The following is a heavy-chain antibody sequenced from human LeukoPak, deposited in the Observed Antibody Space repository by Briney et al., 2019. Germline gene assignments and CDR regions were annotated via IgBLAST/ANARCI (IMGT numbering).Heavy chain of an antibody. D-gene: IGHD2-15*01. J-gene: IGHJ5*02. CDR2: IYYSGST. V-gene: IGHV4-59*12. CDR3: ARGGRNIVVVVAATVNWFDP. Sequence: SETLSLTCTVSGGSISSYYWSWIRQPPGKGLEWIGYIYYSGSTNYNPSLKSRVTISVDTSKNQFSLKLSSVTAADTAVYYCARGGRNIVVVVAATVNWFDPWGQGTLVTVSS. CDR1: GGSISSYY.